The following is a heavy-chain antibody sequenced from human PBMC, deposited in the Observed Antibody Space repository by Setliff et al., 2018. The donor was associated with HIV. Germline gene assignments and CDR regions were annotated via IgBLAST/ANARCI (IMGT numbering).Heavy chain of an antibody. V-gene: IGHV3-15*07. J-gene: IGHJ4*02. CDR3: AYYRDSTVHQDY. D-gene: IGHD3-16*02. CDR1: GFSFSDAW. Sequence: PGGSLRLSCAASGFSFSDAWMKWVRQAPGKGLEWVGRIKSKINGGTTDHAAPLKGRFTISRDDSKNTLYLQMNSLKTEDTAVYYCAYYRDSTVHQDYWGQGTLVTVS. CDR2: IKSKINGGTT.